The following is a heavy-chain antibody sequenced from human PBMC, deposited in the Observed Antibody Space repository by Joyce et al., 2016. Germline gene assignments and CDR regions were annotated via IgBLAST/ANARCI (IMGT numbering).Heavy chain of an antibody. V-gene: IGHV3-21*01. CDR2: ISSSGSFK. D-gene: IGHD3-3*01. Sequence: EVHLAESGGGLVKPGGSLRLSCAASGFTFSRYSMNWVRQAPGKGLEWVSSISSSGSFKFCADSLKGRFTVSRDNSKKSLYLQMNNLRAEDTAVYYCARVYDFWSDYASLGYWGQGTLVTVSS. CDR3: ARVYDFWSDYASLGY. CDR1: GFTFSRYS. J-gene: IGHJ4*02.